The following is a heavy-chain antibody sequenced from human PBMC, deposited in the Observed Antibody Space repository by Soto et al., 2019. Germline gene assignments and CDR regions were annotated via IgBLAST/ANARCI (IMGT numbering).Heavy chain of an antibody. CDR1: GYTFTGYY. D-gene: IGHD1-26*01. CDR3: ARGGMSGSYNNWFDP. J-gene: IGHJ5*02. Sequence: QVQLVQSGAEVKKPGASVKVSCKASGYTFTGYYMHWVRQAPGQGLEGMGWINPNSGGTNYAQKFQGRVTMTRDTSISTAYMELSRLRSDDTAVYYCARGGMSGSYNNWFDPWGQGTLVTVSS. V-gene: IGHV1-2*02. CDR2: INPNSGGT.